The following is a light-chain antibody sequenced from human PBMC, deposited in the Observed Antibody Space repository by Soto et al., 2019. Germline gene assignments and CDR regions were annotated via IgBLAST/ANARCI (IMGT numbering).Light chain of an antibody. CDR3: HQYKSYTPYT. CDR1: HSIGTW. CDR2: DAS. V-gene: IGKV1-5*01. J-gene: IGKJ2*01. Sequence: DIQMTQSPSALSASLGDRVTITCRASHSIGTWLAWYQQRPGKAPKHLIYDASSLGSGVPSRFSGGGSGTEFTLTISSMHPDDFGTYYCHQYKSYTPYTIGQGTKMEI.